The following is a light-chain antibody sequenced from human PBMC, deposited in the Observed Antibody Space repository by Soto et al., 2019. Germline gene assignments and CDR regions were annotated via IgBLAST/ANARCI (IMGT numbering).Light chain of an antibody. V-gene: IGLV1-40*01. CDR3: QSYDSSLSGSV. CDR2: GNN. CDR1: SSNIGAGYD. J-gene: IGLJ3*02. Sequence: QSVLTQPPSVSGAPGQTFTISCTGSSSNIGAGYDVHWYQQLPGRAPQLLIFGNNNRPSGVPGRFSGSKSGTSASLAIAGLQVEDEADYYCQSYDSSLSGSVFGGGTKLTVL.